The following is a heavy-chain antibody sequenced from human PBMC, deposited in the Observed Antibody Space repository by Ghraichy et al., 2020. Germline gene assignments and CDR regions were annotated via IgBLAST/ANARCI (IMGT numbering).Heavy chain of an antibody. CDR3: VKSSFSTVTTGYFQH. CDR1: GFTFSSYA. V-gene: IGHV3-64D*06. J-gene: IGHJ1*01. D-gene: IGHD4-17*01. CDR2: ISSNGGST. Sequence: GESLNISCSASGFTFSSYAMHWVRQAPGKGLEYVSAISSNGGSTYYADSVKGRFTISRDNSKNTLYLQMSSLRAEDTAVYYCVKSSFSTVTTGYFQHWGQGTLVTVSS.